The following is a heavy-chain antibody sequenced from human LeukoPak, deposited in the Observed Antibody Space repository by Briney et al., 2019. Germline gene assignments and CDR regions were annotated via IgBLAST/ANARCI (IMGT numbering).Heavy chain of an antibody. CDR2: IHNSGAT. D-gene: IGHD1-26*01. Sequence: SETLSLTCAVSGGSFSGYYWGWIRQPPGKGLEWIGEIHNSGATNYSPSLKSRAIISGDSSRNQFSLKLTSLTAADTAIYYCARGALIVYAFDIWGQGALVTVPS. CDR1: GGSFSGYY. CDR3: ARGALIVYAFDI. V-gene: IGHV4-34*01. J-gene: IGHJ3*02.